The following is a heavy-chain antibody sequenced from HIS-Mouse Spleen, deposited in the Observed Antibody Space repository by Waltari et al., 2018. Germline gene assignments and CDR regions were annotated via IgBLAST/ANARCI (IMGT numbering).Heavy chain of an antibody. Sequence: QVQLQESGPGLVKPSETLSLTCTVSGYSISSGYYWGWIRQPPGKGLEWIGSLYHSGSTSYTPSLTSRVTISVDTSKNQFSLKLSSVTAADTAVYYCARMSKYSGLNWYFDLWGRGTLVTVSS. CDR1: GYSISSGYY. D-gene: IGHD5-12*01. CDR3: ARMSKYSGLNWYFDL. J-gene: IGHJ2*01. CDR2: LYHSGST. V-gene: IGHV4-38-2*02.